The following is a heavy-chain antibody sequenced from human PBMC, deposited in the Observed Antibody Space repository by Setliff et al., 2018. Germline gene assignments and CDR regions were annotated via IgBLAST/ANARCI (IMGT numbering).Heavy chain of an antibody. D-gene: IGHD6-6*01. Sequence: PSETLSLTCTVSGESIRSNNWWNWVRQPPGKGLECIGRIYTDGSTKYNPSLNSRVALSIDTSKNQFSLRLSSVTAADTAVYYCARGRNIAARLLDSWGQGTLVTVSS. CDR2: IYTDGST. CDR1: GESIRSNN. V-gene: IGHV4-4*02. J-gene: IGHJ4*02. CDR3: ARGRNIAARLLDS.